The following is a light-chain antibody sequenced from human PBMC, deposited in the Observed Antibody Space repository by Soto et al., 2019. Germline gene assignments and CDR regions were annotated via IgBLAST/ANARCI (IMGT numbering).Light chain of an antibody. J-gene: IGKJ1*01. CDR1: QTVSSS. CDR2: GAS. V-gene: IGKV3-20*01. CDR3: QHYDTSLRT. Sequence: DIVLTQSPGTLSLSPGERATLSCRASQTVSSSLAWYQQKPGQAPRLLIFGASTRAAGFPDKFSGSGSGADFTLSISRLEPEDFAVYYCQHYDTSLRTFGPGTKVDIK.